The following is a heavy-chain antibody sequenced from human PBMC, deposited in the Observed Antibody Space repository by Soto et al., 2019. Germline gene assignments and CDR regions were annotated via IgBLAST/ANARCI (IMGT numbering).Heavy chain of an antibody. D-gene: IGHD3-10*01. J-gene: IGHJ4*02. V-gene: IGHV3-74*01. CDR1: GFIFKMYW. CDR3: TRGPRPISTGTGAY. Sequence: EVQLVESGGGLVPPGGSVRLSCAASGFIFKMYWMHWVRQTPGKGLVWISRIYNDGSYTDYADSVKGRFTISRDNVNDTLYLQMNNLRAEDSGLDYCTRGPRPISTGTGAYWGQGTHVTVSS. CDR2: IYNDGSYT.